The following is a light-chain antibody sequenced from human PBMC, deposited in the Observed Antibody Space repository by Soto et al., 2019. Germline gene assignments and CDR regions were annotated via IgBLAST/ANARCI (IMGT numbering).Light chain of an antibody. V-gene: IGKV3-11*01. CDR1: QSVSSY. CDR2: DAS. Sequence: EIVLTQSPATLSLSPGERATLSCRASQSVSSYLAWYQQKPGQAPRLLIYDASNRATGIPVRFSGSGSGTDFTLTISSLEPEDSAVYYCQQRSNWPPTFGQGTKLEIK. J-gene: IGKJ2*01. CDR3: QQRSNWPPT.